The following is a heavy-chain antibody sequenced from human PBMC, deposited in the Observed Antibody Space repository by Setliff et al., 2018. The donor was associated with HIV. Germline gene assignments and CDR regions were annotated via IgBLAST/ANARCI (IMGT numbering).Heavy chain of an antibody. V-gene: IGHV1-3*03. CDR3: ARGSKRWLQFDFFDY. CDR2: INVGNGNT. J-gene: IGHJ4*02. CDR1: GYTFTSHA. D-gene: IGHD5-12*01. Sequence: AASVKVSCKASGYTFTSHAFHWVRQAPGQSLEWMGWINVGNGNTRYSREFEGRVTITRDTSASTVHLELTSLRSEDMAVYYCARGSKRWLQFDFFDYWGQGTLVTVSS.